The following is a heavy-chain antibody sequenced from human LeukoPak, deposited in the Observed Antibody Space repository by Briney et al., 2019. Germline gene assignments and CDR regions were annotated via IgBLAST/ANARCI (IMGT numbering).Heavy chain of an antibody. Sequence: SGGSLRLSCAASGFTFSSYWMSWVRQAPGKGLEWVANIKQDGSEKYYVDSVKGRFTISRDNAKNSLYLQMNSLRAEDTAVYYCARIPRGGYSILTVAFDIWGQGTMVTVSS. D-gene: IGHD5-18*01. CDR2: IKQDGSEK. J-gene: IGHJ3*02. V-gene: IGHV3-7*01. CDR3: ARIPRGGYSILTVAFDI. CDR1: GFTFSSYW.